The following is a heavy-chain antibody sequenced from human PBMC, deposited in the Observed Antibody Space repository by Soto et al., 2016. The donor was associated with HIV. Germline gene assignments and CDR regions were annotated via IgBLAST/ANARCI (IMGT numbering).Heavy chain of an antibody. CDR1: GDSISSSTYY. CDR2: IYYSGST. CDR3: ARTNPGIAAAGTHFVY. J-gene: IGHJ4*02. Sequence: QLQLQESGPGLVKPSATLSLSCSVSGDSISSSTYYWGWIRQSPGKGLEWIGSIYYSGSTYYKTSLKSRLTISVDTSKNQFSLNLTSVTAADTAVYYCARTNPGIAAAGTHFVYWGQGTLVTVSS. V-gene: IGHV4-39*01. D-gene: IGHD6-13*01.